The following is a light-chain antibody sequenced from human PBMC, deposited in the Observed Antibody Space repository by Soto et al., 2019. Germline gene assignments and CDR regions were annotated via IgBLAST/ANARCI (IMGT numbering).Light chain of an antibody. CDR2: EVS. J-gene: IGLJ2*01. V-gene: IGLV2-14*01. CDR1: SSDVGKYNY. CDR3: SSYTGSSINTVV. Sequence: QSVLTQPASVSGSPGQSITISCTGTSSDVGKYNYVSWYQQHPAKAPKLMIFEVSNRPSGVSNRFSGSKSRNTASLTISGLQAEDEAEYYCSSYTGSSINTVVFGGGTKLTVL.